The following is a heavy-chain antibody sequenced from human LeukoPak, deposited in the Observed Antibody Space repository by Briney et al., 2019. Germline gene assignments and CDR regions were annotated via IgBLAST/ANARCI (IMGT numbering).Heavy chain of an antibody. CDR3: ARRVLWFGDPRGEDY. Sequence: SETLSLTSAVYGGSFSGYYWSWIRQPPGKGLEWIGEINHSGSTNYNPSLKSRVTISVDTSKNQFSLKLSSVTAADTGVYYCARRVLWFGDPRGEDYWGQGTLVTVSS. CDR2: INHSGST. J-gene: IGHJ4*02. D-gene: IGHD3-10*01. CDR1: GGSFSGYY. V-gene: IGHV4-34*01.